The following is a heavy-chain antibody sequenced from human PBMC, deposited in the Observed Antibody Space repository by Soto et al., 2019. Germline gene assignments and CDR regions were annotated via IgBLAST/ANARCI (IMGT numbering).Heavy chain of an antibody. CDR2: ITSSTTTTI. D-gene: IGHD3-3*01. CDR1: GFTFKFYG. V-gene: IGHV3-48*02. J-gene: IGHJ6*03. Sequence: GGSLRLSCAASGFTFKFYGMNWVRQAPGKGLEWISYITSSTTTTIFYADSVKGRFTISRDNVKNSLSLQMDSLRDEDTAVYICARPIYGHAPSLVFVFGGKGKTVPV. CDR3: ARPIYGHAPSLVFVF.